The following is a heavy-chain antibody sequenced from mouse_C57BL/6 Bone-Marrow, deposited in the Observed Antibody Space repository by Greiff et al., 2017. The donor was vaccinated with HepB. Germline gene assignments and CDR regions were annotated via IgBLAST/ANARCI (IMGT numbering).Heavy chain of an antibody. CDR2: IYPGDGDT. Sequence: QVQLQQSGPELVKPGASVKISCKASGYAFSSSWMNWVKQRPGKGLECIGRIYPGDGDTNYNGKFKGKATLTADKSSSTAYMQLSSLTSEDSAVYFCGLITDYWGQGTSVTVSS. D-gene: IGHD1-1*01. CDR1: GYAFSSSW. V-gene: IGHV1-82*01. J-gene: IGHJ4*01. CDR3: GLITDY.